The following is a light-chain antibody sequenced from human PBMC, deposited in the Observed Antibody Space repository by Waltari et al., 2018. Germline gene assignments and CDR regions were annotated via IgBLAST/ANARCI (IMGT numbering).Light chain of an antibody. V-gene: IGKV1-27*01. CDR2: GAS. Sequence: DIQMTQSPSSLSASVGDTITITCRASQGINDYLAWFQQIPGKAPKLLIHGASTLQSGVPTRFSGSGFGTEFNLTISSLQSEDVATYYCQKYNKAPRTFGPGTEVEVK. CDR3: QKYNKAPRT. J-gene: IGKJ1*01. CDR1: QGINDY.